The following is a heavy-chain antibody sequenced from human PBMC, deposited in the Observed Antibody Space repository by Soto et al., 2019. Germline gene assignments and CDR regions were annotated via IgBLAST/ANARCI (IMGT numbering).Heavy chain of an antibody. V-gene: IGHV1-24*01. D-gene: IGHD3-16*02. CDR1: GYTLTELS. CDR3: ATDSGLRLGELSLYQRGHFDY. Sequence: ASVKVSCKVSGYTLTELSMHWVRQAPGKGLEWMGGFDPEDGETIYAQKFQGRVTMTEDTSTDTAYMELSSLRSEDTAVYYCATDSGLRLGELSLYQRGHFDYWGQGTLVTVSS. CDR2: FDPEDGET. J-gene: IGHJ4*02.